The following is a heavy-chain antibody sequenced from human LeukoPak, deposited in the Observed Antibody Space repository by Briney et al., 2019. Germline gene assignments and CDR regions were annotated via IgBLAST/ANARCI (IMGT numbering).Heavy chain of an antibody. CDR2: MNPNSGNT. Sequence: GASVKVSYKASGYTFTSYDINWVRQATGQGLEWMGWMNPNSGNTGYAQKFQGRVTITRNTSISTAYMELSSLRSEDTAVYYCARGQDYSNYGWFDPWGQGTLVTVSS. CDR3: ARGQDYSNYGWFDP. J-gene: IGHJ5*02. V-gene: IGHV1-8*03. CDR1: GYTFTSYD. D-gene: IGHD4-11*01.